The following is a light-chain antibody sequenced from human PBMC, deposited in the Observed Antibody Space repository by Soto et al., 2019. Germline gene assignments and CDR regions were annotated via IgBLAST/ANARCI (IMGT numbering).Light chain of an antibody. V-gene: IGKV1-6*01. J-gene: IGKJ2*02. CDR1: QAIRTA. Sequence: AIQLTQSPSSLYASVGDRVTITCRASQAIRTALGWYQQKPGKVPKLLIYAASILQSGVPSRFSGSGSGTDFTLTISSLEPEDFAVYYCQQRAKWPSTFGPGTKVEMK. CDR2: AAS. CDR3: QQRAKWPST.